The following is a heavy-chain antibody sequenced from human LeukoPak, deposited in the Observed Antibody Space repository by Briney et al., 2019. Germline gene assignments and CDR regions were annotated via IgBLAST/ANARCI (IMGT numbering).Heavy chain of an antibody. Sequence: SETLSLTCTVSGGSISSSSYYWGWIRQPPGKGLEWIGSIYYSGSTYYNPSLKSRVTISVDTSKNQFSLKLSSVTAADTAVYYCARRLSWFTVDYFDYWGQGTLVTVPS. CDR2: IYYSGST. CDR3: ARRLSWFTVDYFDY. J-gene: IGHJ4*02. D-gene: IGHD6-13*01. CDR1: GGSISSSSYY. V-gene: IGHV4-39*01.